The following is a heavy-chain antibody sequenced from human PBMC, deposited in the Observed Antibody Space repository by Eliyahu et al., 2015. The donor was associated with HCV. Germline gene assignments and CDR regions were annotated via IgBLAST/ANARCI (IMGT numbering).Heavy chain of an antibody. CDR3: ARGDSSGWYFDY. J-gene: IGHJ4*02. D-gene: IGHD6-19*01. CDR2: INWNGGST. CDR1: GFPFXEQG. Sequence: EVQLVESGGDVVRPGGSLRXSXAAXGFPFXEQGMSGVRQXPGEGLEWVSGINWNGGSTGYGDSVKGRFTISRDNAKNSLYLQMNSLRAEDTALYHCARGDSSGWYFDYWGPGNPGHRLL. V-gene: IGHV3-20*01.